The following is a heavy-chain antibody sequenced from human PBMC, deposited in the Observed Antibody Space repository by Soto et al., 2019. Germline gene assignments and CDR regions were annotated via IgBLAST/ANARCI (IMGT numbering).Heavy chain of an antibody. Sequence: GGSLRLSCAASGFTFSSYWMSWVRQAPGKGLEWVANIKQDGSEKYYVDSVKGRFTTSRDNAKNSLYLQMNSLRAEDTAVYYCASVEERFTIFGVAIDDWGQGTMVTVS. D-gene: IGHD3-3*01. J-gene: IGHJ4*02. CDR1: GFTFSSYW. V-gene: IGHV3-7*05. CDR2: IKQDGSEK. CDR3: ASVEERFTIFGVAIDD.